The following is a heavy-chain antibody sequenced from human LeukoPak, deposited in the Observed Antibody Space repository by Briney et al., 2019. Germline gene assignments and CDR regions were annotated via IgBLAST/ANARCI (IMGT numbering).Heavy chain of an antibody. Sequence: GGSLRLFCAASGFTFSSYEMNWVRQAPGKGLEWVSYISSSGSTIYYADSVKGRFTISRDNAKNSLYLQMNSLRAEDTAVYYCASARPILTGLPHAMDVTGHGKTVTVSS. CDR2: ISSSGSTI. J-gene: IGHJ6*02. CDR1: GFTFSSYE. CDR3: ASARPILTGLPHAMDV. V-gene: IGHV3-48*03. D-gene: IGHD3-9*01.